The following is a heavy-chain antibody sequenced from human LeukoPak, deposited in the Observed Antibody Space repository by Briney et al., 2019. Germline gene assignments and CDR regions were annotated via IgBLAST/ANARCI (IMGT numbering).Heavy chain of an antibody. CDR1: GYTFTSYD. Sequence: ASVKVSCKASGYTFTSYDINWVRQATGQGLEWMGWMNPNSGNTGYAQKFQGRVTMTRNTSISIAYMELSSLRSEDTAVYYCARAGPYYSNFGGGTNFDYWGQGTLVTVSS. J-gene: IGHJ4*02. CDR3: ARAGPYYSNFGGGTNFDY. D-gene: IGHD4-11*01. V-gene: IGHV1-8*01. CDR2: MNPNSGNT.